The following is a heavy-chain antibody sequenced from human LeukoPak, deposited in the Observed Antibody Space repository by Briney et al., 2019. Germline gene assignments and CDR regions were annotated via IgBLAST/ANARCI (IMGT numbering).Heavy chain of an antibody. D-gene: IGHD1-14*01. J-gene: IGHJ4*02. CDR3: TRLRPSTNHALDS. V-gene: IGHV4-38-2*02. Sequence: PSETLSLTCTVSDYSISSGYGYYWGWIRQPPGKGLEWIGEIFHSGSTNYNPSLDSRITISVDKSKNQLSLKLSSVTAADTAVYYCTRLRPSTNHALDSWGQGTLVTVSS. CDR1: DYSISSGYGYY. CDR2: IFHSGST.